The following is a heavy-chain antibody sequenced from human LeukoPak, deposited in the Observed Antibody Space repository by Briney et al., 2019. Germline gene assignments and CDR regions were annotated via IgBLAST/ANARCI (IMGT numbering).Heavy chain of an antibody. CDR1: GFTFSSYS. D-gene: IGHD2-8*02. Sequence: GGSLRLSCAASGFTFSSYSMNWVRQAPGKGLEWVSSISSSSGYIYYADSVKGRFTISRDNAKNSLYLQMNSLRAEDTAVYYCARVGPMGRGVCQFDYWGQGTLVTVSS. CDR3: ARVGPMGRGVCQFDY. V-gene: IGHV3-21*01. J-gene: IGHJ4*02. CDR2: ISSSSGYI.